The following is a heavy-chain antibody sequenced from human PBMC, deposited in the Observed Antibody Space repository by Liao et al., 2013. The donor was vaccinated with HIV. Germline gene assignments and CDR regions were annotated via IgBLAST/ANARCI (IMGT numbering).Heavy chain of an antibody. Sequence: QVQLQQWGAGLLRPSETLSLTCAVYGGSFGRYYWTWIRQAPGEGLEWIGDINQGGSTHYNPSLNSRVTISADTSKNQFSLHLTSVTAADTAVYYSARRAMGATGLGSWGQGALVTVSS. CDR2: INQGGST. CDR3: ARRAMGATGLGS. D-gene: IGHD1-26*01. J-gene: IGHJ5*02. V-gene: IGHV4-34*01. CDR1: GGSFGRYY.